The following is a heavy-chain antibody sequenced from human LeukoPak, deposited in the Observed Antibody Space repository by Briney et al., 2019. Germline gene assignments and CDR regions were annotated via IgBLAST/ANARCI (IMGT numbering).Heavy chain of an antibody. Sequence: SQTLSLTCTVSGGSFSSGGYYWSWIRQHPGKGLEWIGYIYYSGSTYYNPSLKSRVTISVDTSKNQFSLKLSSVTAADTAVYYCARDIYDILTGYYAFDIWGQGTMVTVSS. D-gene: IGHD3-9*01. CDR2: IYYSGST. V-gene: IGHV4-31*03. CDR1: GGSFSSGGYY. J-gene: IGHJ3*02. CDR3: ARDIYDILTGYYAFDI.